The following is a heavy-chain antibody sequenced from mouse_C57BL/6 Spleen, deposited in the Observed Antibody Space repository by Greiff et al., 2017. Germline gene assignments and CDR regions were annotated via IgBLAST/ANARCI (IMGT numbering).Heavy chain of an antibody. V-gene: IGHV1-69*01. J-gene: IGHJ2*01. CDR2: IDPSDSYT. CDR3: ARKGSSYYGNSPDY. D-gene: IGHD2-1*01. Sequence: QVQLQQPGAELVMPGASVKLSCKASGYTFTSYWMHWVKQRPGQGLEWIGEIDPSDSYTNYNQQFKGKSTLTVDKSSSTAFMQLSSLTSEDSAVYYGARKGSSYYGNSPDYWGQGTTLTVSS. CDR1: GYTFTSYW.